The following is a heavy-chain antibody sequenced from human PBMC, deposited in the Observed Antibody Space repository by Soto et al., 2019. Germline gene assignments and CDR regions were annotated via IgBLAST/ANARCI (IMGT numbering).Heavy chain of an antibody. Sequence: GGSLRLSCAASGFTFSSYAMHWVRQAPGKGLEWVAVISYDGSNKYYADSVKGRFTISRDNSKNTLYLQMNSLRAEDTAVYYCARARYHIVVVTVDNWFDPWGQGTLVTVSS. CDR3: ARARYHIVVVTVDNWFDP. CDR1: GFTFSSYA. V-gene: IGHV3-30-3*01. CDR2: ISYDGSNK. J-gene: IGHJ5*02. D-gene: IGHD2-21*02.